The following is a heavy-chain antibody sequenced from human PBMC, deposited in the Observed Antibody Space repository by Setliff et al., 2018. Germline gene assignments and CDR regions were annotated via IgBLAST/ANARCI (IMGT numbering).Heavy chain of an antibody. Sequence: LRLSCAASGFTFSSYGMHWVRQAPGKGLEWVAVIWYDGSNKYYADSVKGRFTISSDNSKNTLYLQMNSLRAEDTAVYYCAREDGYNIFDSLDYWGQGTLVTVSS. CDR2: IWYDGSNK. D-gene: IGHD3-9*01. J-gene: IGHJ4*02. CDR1: GFTFSSYG. V-gene: IGHV3-33*01. CDR3: AREDGYNIFDSLDY.